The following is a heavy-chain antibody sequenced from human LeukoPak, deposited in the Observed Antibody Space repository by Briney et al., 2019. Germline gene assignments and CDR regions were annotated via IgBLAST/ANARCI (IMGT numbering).Heavy chain of an antibody. J-gene: IGHJ4*02. CDR1: GGSISSYY. CDR2: IYYSGST. CDR3: ARATGSYYYFDY. D-gene: IGHD1-26*01. Sequence: SETLSLTCTVSGGSISSYYWSWIRQPPGKGLEWIGYIYYSGSTNYNPSLKSRVTISVDTSKNQFSLKLSSVTAADTAVYYCARATGSYYYFDYWSQGTLVTVSS. V-gene: IGHV4-59*01.